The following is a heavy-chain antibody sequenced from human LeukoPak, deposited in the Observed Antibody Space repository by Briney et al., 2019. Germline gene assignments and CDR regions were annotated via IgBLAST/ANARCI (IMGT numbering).Heavy chain of an antibody. CDR2: INAGNGNT. D-gene: IGHD3-10*01. V-gene: IGHV1-3*01. CDR1: GYTFTDYA. J-gene: IGHJ4*02. CDR3: ARVRLGSGPSYYKEINYFDY. Sequence: GASVKVSCKASGYTFTDYAMHWVRQAPGQRLEWMGWINAGNGNTKYSQKFQGRVTITRDTSASTAYMELSSLRSEDTAVYYCARVRLGSGPSYYKEINYFDYWGQGTLVTVSS.